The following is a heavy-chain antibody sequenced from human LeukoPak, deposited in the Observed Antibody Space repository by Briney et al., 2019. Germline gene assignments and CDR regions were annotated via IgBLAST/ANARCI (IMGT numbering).Heavy chain of an antibody. D-gene: IGHD2-15*01. CDR2: IRSKAYGGTT. J-gene: IGHJ3*02. Sequence: GGSLRLSCTASGFTFGDYAMSWVRQAPGKGLEWVGFIRSKAYGGTTEYAASVKGRFTISRDDSKSIAYLQMNSLKTEDTAVYYCTRDNGGGYDAFDIWGQGTMVTVSS. V-gene: IGHV3-49*04. CDR1: GFTFGDYA. CDR3: TRDNGGGYDAFDI.